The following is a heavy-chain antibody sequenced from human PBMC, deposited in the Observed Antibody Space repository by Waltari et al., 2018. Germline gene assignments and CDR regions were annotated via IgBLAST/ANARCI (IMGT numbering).Heavy chain of an antibody. CDR1: GFAFSDYY. Sequence: QVQLVESGGALVTPGGYLRLSWKASGFAFSDYYLDWIRPAPGKGLEWLSYITNTDDTMHYPDPVKGRFTISRDNHKRSLYLQMNNLRAEDTAVYYCARFDTYSYDNRGYSGSFDYWGQGALVTVSS. J-gene: IGHJ4*02. CDR3: ARFDTYSYDNRGYSGSFDY. CDR2: ITNTDDTM. V-gene: IGHV3-11*01. D-gene: IGHD3-22*01.